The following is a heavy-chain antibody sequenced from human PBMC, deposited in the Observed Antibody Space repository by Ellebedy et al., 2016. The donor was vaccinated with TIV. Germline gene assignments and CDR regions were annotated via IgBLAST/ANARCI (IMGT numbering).Heavy chain of an antibody. CDR1: GFTFSSYW. CDR3: AMPRDGYSQRFDY. V-gene: IGHV3-7*02. Sequence: GESLKISXAASGFTFSSYWMSWVRQAPGKGLEWVANIKQDGSEKYYVDSVKGRFTISRDNAKNSLYLQMNSLRAEDTAVYYCAMPRDGYSQRFDYWGQGTLVTVSS. J-gene: IGHJ4*02. CDR2: IKQDGSEK. D-gene: IGHD5-24*01.